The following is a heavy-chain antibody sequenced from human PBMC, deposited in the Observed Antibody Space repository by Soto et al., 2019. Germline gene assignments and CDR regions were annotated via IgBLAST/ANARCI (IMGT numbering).Heavy chain of an antibody. D-gene: IGHD3-22*01. J-gene: IGHJ6*02. CDR2: IYYSGST. CDR3: ARYTYYYDQGVNMDV. CDR1: GGSISSSSYY. Sequence: SETLSLTCTVSGGSISSSSYYWGWIRQPPGKGLEWIGSIYYSGSTYYNPSLKSRVTISVDTSKNQFSLKLSSVTAADTAVYYCARYTYYYDQGVNMDVWGQGTTVTVSS. V-gene: IGHV4-39*07.